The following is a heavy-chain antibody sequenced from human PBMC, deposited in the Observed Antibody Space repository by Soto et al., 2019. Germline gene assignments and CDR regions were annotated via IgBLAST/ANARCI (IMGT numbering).Heavy chain of an antibody. D-gene: IGHD6-6*01. V-gene: IGHV1-2*02. CDR1: GFSFTGYY. CDR2: INAHSGGT. J-gene: IGHJ5*02. Sequence: ASVKVSCKASGFSFTGYYIHWLRQAPGQGLEWMGWINAHSGGTEYAQKFQGRVTLTRDTSISTAYMTLSSLRSDDTAIYYCAKDLTRQLAYWLDPWGQGTQVTISS. CDR3: AKDLTRQLAYWLDP.